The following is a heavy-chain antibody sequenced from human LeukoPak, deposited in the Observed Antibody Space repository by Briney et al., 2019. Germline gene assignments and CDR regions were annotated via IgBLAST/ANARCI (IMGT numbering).Heavy chain of an antibody. CDR3: TKLARAPRDFDY. V-gene: IGHV3-72*01. Sequence: GGSLRLSCAASGFTFSNYAMSWVRQAPGKGLEWVGRSRDKGNSYTTAYAASVRGRFTISRDDSKNSLYLQMNSLKIEDTAVYYCTKLARAPRDFDYWGQGTLVTVSS. CDR1: GFTFSNYA. D-gene: IGHD3-10*01. CDR2: SRDKGNSYTT. J-gene: IGHJ4*01.